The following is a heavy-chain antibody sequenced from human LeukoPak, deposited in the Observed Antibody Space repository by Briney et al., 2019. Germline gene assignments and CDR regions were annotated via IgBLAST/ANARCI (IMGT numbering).Heavy chain of an antibody. V-gene: IGHV3-33*01. Sequence: GGSLRLSCAASGFTFSSYGMHWVRQAPGKGLEWVAVIWYDGSNKYYADSVKGRFTISRDNSKNTLYLQMNSLGAEDTAVYYCARSAGREWVDSWGQGTLVTVSS. CDR2: IWYDGSNK. CDR3: ARSAGREWVDS. CDR1: GFTFSSYG. J-gene: IGHJ4*02. D-gene: IGHD1-26*01.